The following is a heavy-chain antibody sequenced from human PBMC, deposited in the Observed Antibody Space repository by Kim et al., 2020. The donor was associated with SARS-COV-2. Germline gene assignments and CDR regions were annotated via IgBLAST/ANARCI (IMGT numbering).Heavy chain of an antibody. CDR3: QSLSPLLTGAATRDS. Sequence: GGSLRLSCAVSGFTFSNAWMSWVRQAPGKGLEWVGRIKSKNDAGTVDYAAPVKGRFIILRDDSKNTLYLQMNSLKTEDTAMYFCQSLSPLLTGAATRDSWGQGTLVTVSS. CDR1: GFTFSNAW. J-gene: IGHJ4*02. D-gene: IGHD3-9*01. V-gene: IGHV3-15*01. CDR2: IKSKNDAGTV.